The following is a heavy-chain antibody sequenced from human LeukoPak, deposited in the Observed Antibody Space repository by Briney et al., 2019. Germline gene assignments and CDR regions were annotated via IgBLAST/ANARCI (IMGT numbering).Heavy chain of an antibody. J-gene: IGHJ4*02. V-gene: IGHV3-23*01. CDR3: AKDRSRYCSSTSCYRASDY. CDR2: ISGSGGST. Sequence: QPGGSLRLSCAASGFTFSSYAMSWVRQAPGKGLEWVSAISGSGGSTYYADSVKGRFTISRDNSKNTLYLQMNSLRAEDTAVYYCAKDRSRYCSSTSCYRASDYWGQGTLVTVSS. CDR1: GFTFSSYA. D-gene: IGHD2-2*02.